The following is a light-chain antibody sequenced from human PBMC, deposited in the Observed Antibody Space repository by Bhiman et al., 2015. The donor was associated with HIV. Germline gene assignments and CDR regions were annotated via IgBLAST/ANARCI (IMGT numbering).Light chain of an antibody. CDR2: DVS. V-gene: IGLV2-14*03. Sequence: QSALTQPPSASGSRGQSVIISCTGTSSDVGVYNYVSWYQQHPGKAPKLMIYDVSNRPSGVSNRFSGSKSGNTASLTISGLQAEDEADYYCSSYTSSSTEVFGTGTKVTVL. CDR1: SSDVGVYNY. CDR3: SSYTSSSTEV. J-gene: IGLJ1*01.